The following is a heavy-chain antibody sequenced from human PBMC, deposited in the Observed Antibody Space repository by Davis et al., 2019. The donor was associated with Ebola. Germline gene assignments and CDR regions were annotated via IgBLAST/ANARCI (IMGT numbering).Heavy chain of an antibody. CDR1: GFTFSDHY. J-gene: IGHJ3*01. Sequence: PGGSLRLSCAASGFTFSDHYFTWIRQTPDKGLEWVSWIDKSGSMIYYADSVKGRFTIYRDNAKNSLNPQMSSLRAEDTSLYYCARGHYGLDVWGQGTKVTVSS. V-gene: IGHV3-11*01. D-gene: IGHD3-10*01. CDR3: ARGHYGLDV. CDR2: IDKSGSMI.